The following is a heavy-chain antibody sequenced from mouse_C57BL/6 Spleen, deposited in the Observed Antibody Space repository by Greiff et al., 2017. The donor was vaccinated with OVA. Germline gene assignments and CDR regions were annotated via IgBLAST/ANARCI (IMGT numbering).Heavy chain of an antibody. J-gene: IGHJ2*01. CDR3: AREDPNYFDY. CDR1: GYSITSGYY. Sequence: VQLKESGPGLVKPSQSLSLTCSVTGYSITSGYYWNWIRQFPGNKLEWMGYISYDGSNNYNPSLKNRISITRDTSKNQFFLKLNSVTTEDTATYYCAREDPNYFDYWGQGTTLTVSS. V-gene: IGHV3-6*01. CDR2: ISYDGSN.